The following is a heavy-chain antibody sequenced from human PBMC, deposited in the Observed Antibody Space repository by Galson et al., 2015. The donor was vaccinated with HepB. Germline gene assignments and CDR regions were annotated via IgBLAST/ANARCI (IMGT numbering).Heavy chain of an antibody. CDR3: ARALVVIDHWYFDL. Sequence: SLRLSCAASGFAFSSSSMNWIRQAPGKGLEWISSITNSGTYIHYADSVRGRFTVSRDNAKNSLYLQMNSLRAEDTAVYYCARALVVIDHWYFDLWGRGTLVTVSS. CDR2: ITNSGTYI. D-gene: IGHD3-22*01. CDR1: GFAFSSSS. V-gene: IGHV3-21*01. J-gene: IGHJ2*01.